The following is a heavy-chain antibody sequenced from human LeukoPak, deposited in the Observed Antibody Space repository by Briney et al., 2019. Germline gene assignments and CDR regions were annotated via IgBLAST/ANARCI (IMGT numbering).Heavy chain of an antibody. Sequence: SVNVSFKASVGTFSSYTISWVRQAPGQGLEWMGRIIPILGIANYAQKFQGRVTITADKSTSTAYVELSSLRSEDTAVYYCAREAHNCSSTSCYFKGGIFDYWGQGTLVTVSS. CDR2: IIPILGIA. D-gene: IGHD2-2*01. J-gene: IGHJ4*02. V-gene: IGHV1-69*02. CDR3: AREAHNCSSTSCYFKGGIFDY. CDR1: VGTFSSYT.